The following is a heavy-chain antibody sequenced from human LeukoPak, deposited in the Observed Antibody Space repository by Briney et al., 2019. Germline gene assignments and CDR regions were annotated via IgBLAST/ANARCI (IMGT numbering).Heavy chain of an antibody. CDR3: ARAVGVGRGTYFDL. CDR1: GGSIRSDY. Sequence: SETLSHTCTVSGGSIRSDYRSWIRQPPGKGLEWIGYISYSGSTNYNPSLKSRVTISVDTSKNQFSLNLSSVTAADTAVYSCARAVGVGRGTYFDLWGRGTLVTVSS. J-gene: IGHJ2*01. CDR2: ISYSGST. V-gene: IGHV4-59*08. D-gene: IGHD1-1*01.